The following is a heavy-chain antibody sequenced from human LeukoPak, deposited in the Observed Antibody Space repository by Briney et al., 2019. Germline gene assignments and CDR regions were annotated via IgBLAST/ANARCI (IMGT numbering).Heavy chain of an antibody. CDR1: GFTFSDYY. D-gene: IGHD6-13*01. CDR2: ISSSGSTI. J-gene: IGHJ4*02. V-gene: IGHV3-11*01. Sequence: GGSLRLSCAAFGFTFSDYYMSWIRQAPGKGLEWVSYISSSGSTIYYADSVKGRFTISRDNAKNSLYLQMNSLRAEDTAVYYCAREFSSSWTPGPDLDYWGQGTLVTVSS. CDR3: AREFSSSWTPGPDLDY.